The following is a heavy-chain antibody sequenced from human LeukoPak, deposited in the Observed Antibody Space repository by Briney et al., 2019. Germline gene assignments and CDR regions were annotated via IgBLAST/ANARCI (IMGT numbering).Heavy chain of an antibody. Sequence: KSGGALRLSCAASGFTFSSYSMNWVRQAPGKGLEWVSSISSSSSYIYYADAVKGRFTTSRDNAKNSMYLQMSSLRAEDTAVYYCARVASGSYSYYYYYGMDVWGQGTTVTVSS. CDR3: ARVASGSYSYYYYYGMDV. J-gene: IGHJ6*02. D-gene: IGHD1-26*01. CDR2: ISSSSSYI. CDR1: GFTFSSYS. V-gene: IGHV3-21*01.